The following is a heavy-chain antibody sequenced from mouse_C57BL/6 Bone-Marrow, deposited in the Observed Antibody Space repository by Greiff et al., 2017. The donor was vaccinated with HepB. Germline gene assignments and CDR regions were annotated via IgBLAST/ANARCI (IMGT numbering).Heavy chain of an antibody. CDR3: TGRITTVYYFDY. Sequence: EVKVEESGGGLVQPGGSMKLSCVASGFTFSNYWMNWVRQSPEKGLEWVAQIRLKSDNYATHYAESVKGRFTISRDDSKSSVYLQMNNLRAEDTGIYYCTGRITTVYYFDYWGQGTTLTVSS. CDR1: GFTFSNYW. J-gene: IGHJ2*01. D-gene: IGHD1-1*01. CDR2: IRLKSDNYAT. V-gene: IGHV6-3*01.